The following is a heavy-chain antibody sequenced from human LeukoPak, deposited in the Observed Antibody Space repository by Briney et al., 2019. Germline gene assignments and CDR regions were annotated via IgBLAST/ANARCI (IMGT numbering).Heavy chain of an antibody. CDR2: INPNSGGT. CDR3: ARGLGDYFYYGMDV. J-gene: IGHJ6*02. D-gene: IGHD5-12*01. V-gene: IGHV1-2*02. CDR1: GYTFTGYY. Sequence: ASVKVSCKASGYTFTGYYMHWVRQAPGQGLEWMGWINPNSGGTNYAQKFQGRVTMTRDTSISTAYMELSRLRSDDTAVYYCARGLGDYFYYGMDVWGRGTTVTVSS.